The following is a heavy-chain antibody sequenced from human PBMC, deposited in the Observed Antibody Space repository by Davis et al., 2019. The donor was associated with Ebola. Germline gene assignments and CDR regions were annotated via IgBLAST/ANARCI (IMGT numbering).Heavy chain of an antibody. CDR2: INAGNGNT. D-gene: IGHD1-7*01. Sequence: ASVTVSCKASGYTFTGHYMHWVRQAPGQGLEWMGWINAGNGNTKYSQKFQGRVTITRDTSASTAYMELSSLRSEDTAVYYCARDGRYNWNYGWFDPWGQGTLVTVSS. J-gene: IGHJ5*02. CDR1: GYTFTGHY. CDR3: ARDGRYNWNYGWFDP. V-gene: IGHV1-3*01.